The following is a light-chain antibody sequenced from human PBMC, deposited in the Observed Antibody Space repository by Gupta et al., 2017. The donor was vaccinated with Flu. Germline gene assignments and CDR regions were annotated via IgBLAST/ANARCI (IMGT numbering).Light chain of an antibody. CDR3: QQYYSTLPS. J-gene: IGKJ5*01. Sequence: VRTQSPDSLAVSLGERATINCKSSQSVLYSSNNKNYLAWYQQKPGQPPKLLIYWASTRESGVPDRFSGSGSGADFTLTSSILQAEDVAVYYCQQYYSTLPSFGQGTRLEIK. CDR1: QSVLYSSNNKNY. V-gene: IGKV4-1*01. CDR2: WAS.